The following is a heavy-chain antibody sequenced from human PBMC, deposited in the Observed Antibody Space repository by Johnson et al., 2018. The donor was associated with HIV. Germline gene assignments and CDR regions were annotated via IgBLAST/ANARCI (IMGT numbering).Heavy chain of an antibody. V-gene: IGHV3-30-3*01. CDR3: AKNQLLRYDAFNF. D-gene: IGHD3-22*01. CDR1: GFTFSSYA. CDR2: ISYDGSNK. Sequence: QVQLVESVGGVVQPGRSLRLSCAASGFTFSSYAMHWVRQTPGKGLEWVAIISYDGSNKYYADSVKGRFTISRDNSKNTLFLQMNSLRAEDTAVYYCAKNQLLRYDAFNFWGQGTMVTVSS. J-gene: IGHJ3*01.